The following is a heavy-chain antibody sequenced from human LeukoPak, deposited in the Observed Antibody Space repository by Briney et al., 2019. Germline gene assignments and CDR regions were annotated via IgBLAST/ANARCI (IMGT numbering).Heavy chain of an antibody. CDR1: GCSIGHYY. D-gene: IGHD6-19*01. Sequence: SETLTLTCTVSGCSIGHYYWTGLRQPPGKGLEYIGYTYYNAATKYNPSLKTRVTISVDTSQNQFCLKLSAVTAADTAVYFCAKYGNSGWVIDSWGQGTPVTVSS. CDR3: AKYGNSGWVIDS. J-gene: IGHJ4*02. CDR2: TYYNAAT. V-gene: IGHV4-59*08.